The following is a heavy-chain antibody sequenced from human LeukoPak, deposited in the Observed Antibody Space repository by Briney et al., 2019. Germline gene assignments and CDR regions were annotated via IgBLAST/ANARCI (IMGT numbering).Heavy chain of an antibody. Sequence: ASVKVSCKASGYTFTSYDINWARQAPGQGLEWMGWMNPNSGNTGYAQKFQGRVTMTRNTSISTAYMKLSSLRSEDTAVYYCARVATIRRGYNWFDPWGQGTLVTVSS. D-gene: IGHD5-12*01. CDR1: GYTFTSYD. CDR2: MNPNSGNT. V-gene: IGHV1-8*01. J-gene: IGHJ5*02. CDR3: ARVATIRRGYNWFDP.